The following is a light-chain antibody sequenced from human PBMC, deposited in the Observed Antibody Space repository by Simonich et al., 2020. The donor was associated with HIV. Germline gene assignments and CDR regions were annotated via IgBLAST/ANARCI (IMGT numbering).Light chain of an antibody. Sequence: EIVMTQSPAPLSVSPGERATLSFRASRSVRRNLAWYPQKHVQTPRLLIYGASTRATCIPARFSVSGSGTEFTLTISSMQSEDLAVYYCQQYNNWPTFGQGTNVEIK. CDR2: GAS. CDR3: QQYNNWPT. V-gene: IGKV3-15*01. CDR1: RSVRRN. J-gene: IGKJ1*01.